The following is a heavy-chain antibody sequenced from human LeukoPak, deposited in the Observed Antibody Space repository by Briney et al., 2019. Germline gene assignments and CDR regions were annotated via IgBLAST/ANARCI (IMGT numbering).Heavy chain of an antibody. CDR1: GFTFSDYN. D-gene: IGHD3-9*01. CDR3: PRSIGLTGGGVDV. J-gene: IGHJ6*02. Sequence: GGSLRLSCAASGFTFSDYNMNWVRQAPGKGLEWVSYITNGGSTIHHADSVKGRFTISRDNAKKTLYLQMNSLRAEDTAVYYFPRSIGLTGGGVDVWGQGTTVTVSS. V-gene: IGHV3-11*01. CDR2: ITNGGSTI.